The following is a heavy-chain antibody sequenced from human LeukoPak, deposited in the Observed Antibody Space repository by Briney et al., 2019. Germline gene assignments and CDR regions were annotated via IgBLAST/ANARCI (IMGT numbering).Heavy chain of an antibody. D-gene: IGHD3-22*01. J-gene: IGHJ4*02. CDR2: IRWNSGSI. Sequence: GGCLRLSRAASGLTLDDYAIQWVRPAPGKGLGWVSGIRWNSGSIGYADSVKGRFTISRDNAKNSLYLQMNSLRAEDTALYYCAKDMGNYYDSSGYYSLFDYWGQGTLVTVSS. CDR1: GLTLDDYA. CDR3: AKDMGNYYDSSGYYSLFDY. V-gene: IGHV3-9*01.